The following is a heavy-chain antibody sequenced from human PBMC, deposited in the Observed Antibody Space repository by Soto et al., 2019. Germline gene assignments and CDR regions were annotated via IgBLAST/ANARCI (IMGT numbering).Heavy chain of an antibody. D-gene: IGHD4-4*01. CDR3: ARPLWRDDYNWGYFDL. CDR1: GDSISSSSYY. V-gene: IGHV4-39*01. Sequence: SETLSLTCTVAGDSISSSSYYWGWIRQPPGKGLEWIGSIYYSGSTYYTPSLKSRVTISVDSSKNQFSLKLSSVTAADTAVYYCARPLWRDDYNWGYFDLWGRGTLVTVSS. CDR2: IYYSGST. J-gene: IGHJ2*01.